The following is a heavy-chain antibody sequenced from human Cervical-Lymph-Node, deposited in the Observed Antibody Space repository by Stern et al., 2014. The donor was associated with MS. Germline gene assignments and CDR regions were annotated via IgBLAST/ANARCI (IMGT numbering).Heavy chain of an antibody. CDR3: AADPYYDYVWGSFAPPL. Sequence: QLVQSGPEVKKPGTSVKVSFKASGFTFTSSAVQWVRQARGQRLEWIGWIVVGSGNTNYAQKFQERVTITRDMSTSTAYMELSSLRSEDTAVYYCAADPYYDYVWGSFAPPLWGQGTLVTVSS. CDR1: GFTFTSSA. J-gene: IGHJ4*02. V-gene: IGHV1-58*01. CDR2: IVVGSGNT. D-gene: IGHD3-16*01.